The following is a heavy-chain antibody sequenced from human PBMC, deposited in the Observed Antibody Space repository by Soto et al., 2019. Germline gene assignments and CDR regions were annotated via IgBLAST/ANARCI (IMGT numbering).Heavy chain of an antibody. CDR1: GYTFTGYY. CDR2: INPNSGGT. V-gene: IGHV1-2*04. D-gene: IGHD2-15*01. Sequence: GASVKVSCKASGYTFTGYYMHWVRQAPGQGLEWMGWINPNSGGTNYAQKFQGWVTMTRDTSISTAYMELSRLRSDDTAVCYCARDPRYCSGGSCYQEAYYYGMDVWGQGTTVTVSS. CDR3: ARDPRYCSGGSCYQEAYYYGMDV. J-gene: IGHJ6*02.